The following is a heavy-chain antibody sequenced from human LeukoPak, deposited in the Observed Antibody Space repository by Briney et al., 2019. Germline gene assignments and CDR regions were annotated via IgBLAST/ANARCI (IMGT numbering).Heavy chain of an antibody. CDR1: GGTFSSYT. J-gene: IGHJ4*02. Sequence: ASVKVSCKASGGTFSSYTISWVRQAPGKGLEWMGLVDPEDGETIYAEKFQGRVTITADTSTDTAYMELSSLRSEDTAVYYCATGGDQGFDYWGQGTLVTVSS. D-gene: IGHD2-21*01. CDR3: ATGGDQGFDY. CDR2: VDPEDGET. V-gene: IGHV1-69-2*01.